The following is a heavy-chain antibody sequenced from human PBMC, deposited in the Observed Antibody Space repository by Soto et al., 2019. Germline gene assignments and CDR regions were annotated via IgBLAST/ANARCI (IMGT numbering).Heavy chain of an antibody. CDR3: ARMGLPITIFGVVIKNGKNWFDP. Sequence: LRLSCAASGFTFSSYEMNWVRQAPGKGLEWVSYISSSGSTIYYADSVKGRFTISRDNAKNSLYLQMNSLRAEDTAVYYCARMGLPITIFGVVIKNGKNWFDPWGQGTLVTVSS. J-gene: IGHJ5*02. CDR2: ISSSGSTI. V-gene: IGHV3-48*03. CDR1: GFTFSSYE. D-gene: IGHD3-3*01.